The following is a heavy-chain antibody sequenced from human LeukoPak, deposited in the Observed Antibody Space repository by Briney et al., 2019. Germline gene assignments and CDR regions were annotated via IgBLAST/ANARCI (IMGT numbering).Heavy chain of an antibody. CDR3: AKDSPTVVPAAMLPDAFDI. V-gene: IGHV3-23*01. CDR2: ISGSGGST. D-gene: IGHD2-2*01. CDR1: GFTFSSYA. J-gene: IGHJ3*02. Sequence: GGSPRLSCAASGFTFSSYAMSWVRQAPGKGLEWVSAISGSGGSTYYADSAKGRFTISRDNSKNTLYLQMNSLRAEDTAVYYCAKDSPTVVPAAMLPDAFDIWGQGTMVTVSS.